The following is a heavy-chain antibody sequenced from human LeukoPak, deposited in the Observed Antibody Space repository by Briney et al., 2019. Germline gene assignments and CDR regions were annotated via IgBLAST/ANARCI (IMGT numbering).Heavy chain of an antibody. Sequence: VASVKVSCKASGYTFTSYSINWVRQAPGQGLEWMGWISAYNGNTKYAQKVRGRVTMTTDTSTSTAYMELRSLRSDDTAVYYCARGLGGSGSYFLTFDYWGQGTLVTVSS. D-gene: IGHD1-26*01. CDR2: ISAYNGNT. J-gene: IGHJ4*02. CDR3: ARGLGGSGSYFLTFDY. CDR1: GYTFTSYS. V-gene: IGHV1-18*01.